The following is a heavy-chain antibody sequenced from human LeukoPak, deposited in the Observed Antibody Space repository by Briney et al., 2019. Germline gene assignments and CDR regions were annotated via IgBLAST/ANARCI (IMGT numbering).Heavy chain of an antibody. D-gene: IGHD4-23*01. CDR3: AKDTYGGNSYAFDI. Sequence: GGSLRLSCAASGFTFSNAWMSWVRQAPGKGLEWVGRIKSKTDGGTTDYAAPVKGRFTISRDDSKNTLYVQMNSLKTEDTAVYYCAKDTYGGNSYAFDIWGQGTMVTVSS. CDR2: IKSKTDGGTT. CDR1: GFTFSNAW. V-gene: IGHV3-15*01. J-gene: IGHJ3*02.